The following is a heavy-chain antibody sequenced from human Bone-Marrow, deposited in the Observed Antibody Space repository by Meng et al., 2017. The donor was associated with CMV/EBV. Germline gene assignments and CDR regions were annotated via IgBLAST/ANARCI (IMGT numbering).Heavy chain of an antibody. V-gene: IGHV4-30-4*08. CDR3: VRVAITYYDFWSGFDRGWCDP. D-gene: IGHD3-3*01. CDR2: IYYSGST. J-gene: IGHJ5*02. CDR1: GGSIRSGDYY. Sequence: TLSLTCTVSGGSIRSGDYYWSWIRQPPGKGLEWIGYIYYSGSTYYNSSLKSRVTISVDTSKSQFSLKLSSLIAADTAVYYWVRVAITYYDFWSGFDRGWCDPWGQGTLVTVSS.